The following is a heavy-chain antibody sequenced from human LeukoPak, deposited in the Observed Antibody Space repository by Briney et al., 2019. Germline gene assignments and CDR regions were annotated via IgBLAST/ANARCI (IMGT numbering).Heavy chain of an antibody. CDR1: GGSISSDSYY. D-gene: IGHD6-19*01. Sequence: SETLSLTCTVSGGSISSDSYYWAWIRQPPGKGLEWIASIYYSGSTYYNPSLKSRVTISVDTSRNQFSLKLNSVTAADTAVYYCASLAVAGLSEGYWGQGTLVIVSS. CDR2: IYYSGST. V-gene: IGHV4-39*01. CDR3: ASLAVAGLSEGY. J-gene: IGHJ4*02.